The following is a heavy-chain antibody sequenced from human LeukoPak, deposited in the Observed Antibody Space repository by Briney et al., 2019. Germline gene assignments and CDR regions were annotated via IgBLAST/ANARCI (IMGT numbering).Heavy chain of an antibody. D-gene: IGHD3-10*01. CDR3: ARGGRFEPRDY. Sequence: PGGSLRLSCAASGFTFSSYEMNWVRQAPGRGLEWISYISSGGSTIYYAVSVKGRFSISRDNAKNSLYLQMNSLRAEDTAVYYCARGGRFEPRDYWGQGTLVTVSS. CDR1: GFTFSSYE. V-gene: IGHV3-48*03. J-gene: IGHJ4*02. CDR2: ISSGGSTI.